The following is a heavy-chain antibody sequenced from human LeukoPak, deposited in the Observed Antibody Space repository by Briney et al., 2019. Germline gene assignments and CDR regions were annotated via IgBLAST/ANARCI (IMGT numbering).Heavy chain of an antibody. CDR2: ITSGGNT. Sequence: QPGGSLRLSCSASGFTFSDYAMDWVRQAPGKGLEYVSGITSGGNTDFADSVKGRFTISRDNSKSTLYLQMSSLRAEDTAMYYCVRSRGPFDIWGQGTMVTVSS. CDR1: GFTFSDYA. V-gene: IGHV3-64D*06. J-gene: IGHJ3*02. CDR3: VRSRGPFDI. D-gene: IGHD3-10*01.